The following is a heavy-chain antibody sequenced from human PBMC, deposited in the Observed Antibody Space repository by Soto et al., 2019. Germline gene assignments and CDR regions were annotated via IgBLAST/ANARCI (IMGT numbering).Heavy chain of an antibody. D-gene: IGHD6-13*01. CDR1: GGSISSSRVY. V-gene: IGHV4-39*01. J-gene: IGHJ4*02. Sequence: SETLSLTCTVSGGSISSSRVYWGWIRQPPGKGLEWIGNIYYSGSTYYDPSLKSRVTISVDTSKNQFSLKLSSVTAADTAVYYCTRRQSGSSWRDYWGQGTLVTVSS. CDR2: IYYSGST. CDR3: TRRQSGSSWRDY.